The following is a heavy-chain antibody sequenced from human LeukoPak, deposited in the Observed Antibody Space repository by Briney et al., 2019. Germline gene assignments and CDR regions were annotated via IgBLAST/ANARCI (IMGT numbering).Heavy chain of an antibody. CDR3: ARDTWDVGLHEMVAFDI. J-gene: IGHJ3*02. D-gene: IGHD4-11*01. CDR1: GGTFSSYA. V-gene: IGHV1-69*05. CDR2: IIPIFGTA. Sequence: GSSVKVSCKASGGTFSSYAISWVRQAPGQGLEGMGGIIPIFGTANYEQKFQGRVTITTDESTSTAYMELSSLRSEDTAVYYCARDTWDVGLHEMVAFDIWGQGTMVTVSS.